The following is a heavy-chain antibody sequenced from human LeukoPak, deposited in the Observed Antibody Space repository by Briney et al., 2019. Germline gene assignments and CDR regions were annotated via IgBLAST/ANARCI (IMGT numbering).Heavy chain of an antibody. V-gene: IGHV3-23*01. Sequence: GGSLRLSCAASGFTFSNYAMSWVRQAPGKGLEWVSIISGSGGSTYYADSVKGRFTLSRDNSKNTLYLQMNSLRAEDTAVYYCAKDRAPRLAAPDTYYYYGMDVWGQGTTVTVS. CDR2: ISGSGGST. CDR1: GFTFSNYA. J-gene: IGHJ6*02. CDR3: AKDRAPRLAAPDTYYYYGMDV. D-gene: IGHD6-13*01.